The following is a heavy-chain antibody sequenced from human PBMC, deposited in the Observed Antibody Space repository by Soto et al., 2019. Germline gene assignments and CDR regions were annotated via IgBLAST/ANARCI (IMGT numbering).Heavy chain of an antibody. V-gene: IGHV5-10-1*01. CDR2: IDPSDSYT. J-gene: IGHJ4*02. D-gene: IGHD6-19*01. CDR3: ARHGSGWIYYFDY. Sequence: GESLKISCKGSGYSFTSYWISWVRQMPGKGLEWMGRIDPSDSYTNYSPSFQGHVTISADKSISTAYLQWSSLKASDTAMYYCARHGSGWIYYFDYWGQGTLVTVSS. CDR1: GYSFTSYW.